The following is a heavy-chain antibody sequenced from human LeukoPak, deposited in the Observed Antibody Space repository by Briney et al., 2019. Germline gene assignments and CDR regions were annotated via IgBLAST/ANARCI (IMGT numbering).Heavy chain of an antibody. CDR1: GFTFSSYE. CDR2: ISSSGSTI. Sequence: GGSLRLSCAASGFTFSSYEMNWVRQAPGKGLEWVSYISSSGSTIYYADSVKGRFTISRDNAKNSLYLQMNSLRAEDTAVYYCARERIVVGNWFDPWGQGTLVTVSS. D-gene: IGHD3-22*01. J-gene: IGHJ5*02. V-gene: IGHV3-48*03. CDR3: ARERIVVGNWFDP.